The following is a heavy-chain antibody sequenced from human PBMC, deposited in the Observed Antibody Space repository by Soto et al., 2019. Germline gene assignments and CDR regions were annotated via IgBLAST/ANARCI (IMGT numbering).Heavy chain of an antibody. J-gene: IGHJ4*02. CDR2: ISYDGSDK. V-gene: IGHV3-30-3*01. Sequence: PGGSLRLSYAASGFSFSTYAMNWVRQAPGRGLEWVAVISYDGSDKYYADSVKGRFSISRDNSKKTLYLQLNSLTADDRAVYFCARGRITFGGVIGHFDSWGQGTLVTVSS. CDR1: GFSFSTYA. CDR3: ARGRITFGGVIGHFDS. D-gene: IGHD3-16*02.